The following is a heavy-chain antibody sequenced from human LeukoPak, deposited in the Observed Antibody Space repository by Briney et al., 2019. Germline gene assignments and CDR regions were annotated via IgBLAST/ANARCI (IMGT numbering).Heavy chain of an antibody. D-gene: IGHD4-4*01. V-gene: IGHV1-46*01. CDR1: GYTFSGYY. Sequence: PEASVKVSCKASGYTFSGYYMHWVRQAPGQGLEWMGIIKPSDGSTIYAQKFQGRVTMTSDTSTTTVYMEVSSLRSDDTAVYYCARLDYSKFDYWGQGILVTVSS. J-gene: IGHJ4*02. CDR3: ARLDYSKFDY. CDR2: IKPSDGST.